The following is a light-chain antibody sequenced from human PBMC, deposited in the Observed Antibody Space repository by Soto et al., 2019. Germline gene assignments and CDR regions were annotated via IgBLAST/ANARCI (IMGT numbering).Light chain of an antibody. V-gene: IGKV1-33*01. Sequence: DIQMTQSPYSLSASVGDRVTITCQASQDISNYLNWYQQKPGKAPKLLIYDASNLETGVPSRFSGSGSGTDFTFTISSLHPEDIATYYCQQYDNLPYTFGQGNKLEIK. J-gene: IGKJ2*01. CDR2: DAS. CDR3: QQYDNLPYT. CDR1: QDISNY.